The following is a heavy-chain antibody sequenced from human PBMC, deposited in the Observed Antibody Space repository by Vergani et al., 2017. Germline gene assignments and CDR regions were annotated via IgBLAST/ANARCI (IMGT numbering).Heavy chain of an antibody. D-gene: IGHD6-13*01. CDR1: GGTFSSYA. CDR3: ARDQTEGIGSSSRYTPFSYYGMDV. Sequence: QVQLVQSGAAVKKPGSSVKVSCKASGGTFSSYAISWVRQAPGQGLELLGRMIPIFGTANYAQKFQGRVTITADESTSTAYMELGSLRSEDTAVYYCARDQTEGIGSSSRYTPFSYYGMDVWGQGTMVTVSS. V-gene: IGHV1-69*13. CDR2: MIPIFGTA. J-gene: IGHJ6*02.